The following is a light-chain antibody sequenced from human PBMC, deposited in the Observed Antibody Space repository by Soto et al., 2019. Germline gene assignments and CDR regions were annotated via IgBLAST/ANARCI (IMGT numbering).Light chain of an antibody. V-gene: IGKV3-11*01. CDR2: DAS. CDR1: QSVSSY. Sequence: EIVVTQSPATLSLSPGERATLSCRASQSVSSYLAWYQQKPGQAPRLLIYDASNRATGIPARFSGSGSGTDFTLTISSLEPEDFAVYYCQQRSNWPFFGPGTKVDIK. J-gene: IGKJ3*01. CDR3: QQRSNWPF.